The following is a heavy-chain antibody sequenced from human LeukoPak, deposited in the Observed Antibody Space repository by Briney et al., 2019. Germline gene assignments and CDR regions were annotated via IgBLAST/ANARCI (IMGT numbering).Heavy chain of an antibody. D-gene: IGHD6-13*01. CDR1: GFTFSSYA. CDR2: ISGSGGST. V-gene: IGHV3-23*01. CDR3: AILPGYSSSWYEVDY. Sequence: GGSLRLSCAASGFTFSSYAMRWVRPAPGKGLEWVSGISGSGGSTYYADSVKGRFTISRDNSKNTLYLQMNSPRAEDTAVYYCAILPGYSSSWYEVDYWGQGTLVTVSS. J-gene: IGHJ4*02.